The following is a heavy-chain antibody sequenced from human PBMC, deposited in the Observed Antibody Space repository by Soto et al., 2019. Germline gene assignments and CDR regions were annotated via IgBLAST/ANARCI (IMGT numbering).Heavy chain of an antibody. D-gene: IGHD2-21*02. CDR3: ARELSAVYGDPSSSDAFDI. J-gene: IGHJ3*02. Sequence: GGSLRLSCAASGFTVSSNYMSWVRQAPGKGLEWVSVIYSGGSTYYADSVKGRFTISRDNSKNTLYLQMNSLRAEDTAVYYCARELSAVYGDPSSSDAFDIWGQGTMVTVSS. CDR2: IYSGGST. CDR1: GFTVSSNY. V-gene: IGHV3-53*01.